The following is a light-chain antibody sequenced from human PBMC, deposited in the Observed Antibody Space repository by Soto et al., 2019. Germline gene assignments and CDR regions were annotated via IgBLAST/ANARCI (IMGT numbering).Light chain of an antibody. V-gene: IGKV1-39*01. CDR3: QQSLTIPYT. Sequence: DIQMTQSPSSLSASVRDRVTITCRASQTISTHLNWYQQKPGKAPKLPIYAASTLQSGVPSRFSGSGSGTDFTLTINSLQPEDFATYYCQQSLTIPYTFGQGTKLEIK. CDR2: AAS. J-gene: IGKJ2*01. CDR1: QTISTH.